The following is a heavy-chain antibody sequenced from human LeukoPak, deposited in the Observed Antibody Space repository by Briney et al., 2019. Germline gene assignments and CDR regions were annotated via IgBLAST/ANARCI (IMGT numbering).Heavy chain of an antibody. Sequence: PGGSLRLSCAASGFTFSSHWMHWVRHAPGKGLEWVSRVSTDGSNTYYADSVKGRFTISRDNAKNTLYLQMSSLRAADTAMYYCIRGLAPYYGFFDYWGQGSLVTVSS. CDR2: VSTDGSNT. CDR1: GFTFSSHW. D-gene: IGHD3-10*01. J-gene: IGHJ4*02. CDR3: IRGLAPYYGFFDY. V-gene: IGHV3-74*01.